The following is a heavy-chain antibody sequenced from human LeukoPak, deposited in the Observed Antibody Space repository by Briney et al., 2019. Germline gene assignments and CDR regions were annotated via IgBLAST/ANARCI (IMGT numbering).Heavy chain of an antibody. D-gene: IGHD3-10*01. CDR2: IYYSGST. Sequence: SETLSLTCTVSGGSTRSYYWSWIRQPPGKGLEWIGYIYYSGSTNYNPSLKSRVTISVDTSKNQFSLKLSSVTAADTAVYYCARTITMVRGVPTFYYYYMDVWGKGTTVTVSS. CDR1: GGSTRSYY. CDR3: ARTITMVRGVPTFYYYYMDV. V-gene: IGHV4-59*01. J-gene: IGHJ6*03.